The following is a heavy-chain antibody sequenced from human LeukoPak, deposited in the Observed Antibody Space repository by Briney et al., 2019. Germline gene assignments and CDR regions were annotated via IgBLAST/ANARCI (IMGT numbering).Heavy chain of an antibody. J-gene: IGHJ4*02. Sequence: PGGSLRLSCSASGFTFRSFWMTWVRQAPGKGLEVLANIKEDGSDADYVDAVKGRFTISRDNAKDSMYMQMNSVRPEDTAVYYCARDIPYGLSYFDYWGQGTLVTVSS. CDR3: ARDIPYGLSYFDY. V-gene: IGHV3-7*04. CDR2: IKEDGSDA. CDR1: GFTFRSFW. D-gene: IGHD2-2*02.